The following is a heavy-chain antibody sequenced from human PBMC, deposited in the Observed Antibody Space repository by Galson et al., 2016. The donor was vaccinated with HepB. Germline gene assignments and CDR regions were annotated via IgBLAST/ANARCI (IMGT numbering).Heavy chain of an antibody. D-gene: IGHD6-13*01. CDR2: IWYDGSNK. CDR1: GFTFSSYG. CDR3: ARDRSGGTSWYLGYS. V-gene: IGHV3-33*01. Sequence: SLRLSCAASGFTFSSYGIHWVRQAPGKGLEWVAVIWYDGSNKYYTDSVKGRFTTSRDNSKNILFLHMNSLSPDDTAKYYCARDRSGGTSWYLGYSWGQGTLVIVSS. J-gene: IGHJ4*02.